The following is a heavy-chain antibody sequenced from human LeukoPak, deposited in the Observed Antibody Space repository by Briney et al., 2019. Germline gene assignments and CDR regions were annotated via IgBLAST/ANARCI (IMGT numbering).Heavy chain of an antibody. CDR2: INHSGST. CDR1: GGSFSGYY. Sequence: PSETLSLTCAVYGGSFSGYYWSWIRQPPGKGLEWIGEINHSGSTNYNPSLKSRVTISVDTSKNQFPLKLSSVTAADTAVYYCARTRAMVFDYWGQGTLVTVSS. D-gene: IGHD5-18*01. J-gene: IGHJ4*02. CDR3: ARTRAMVFDY. V-gene: IGHV4-34*01.